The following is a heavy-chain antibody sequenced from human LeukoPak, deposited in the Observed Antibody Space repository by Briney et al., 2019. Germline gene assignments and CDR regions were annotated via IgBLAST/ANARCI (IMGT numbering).Heavy chain of an antibody. Sequence: PSETLSLTRTVSGGSISSYYWSWIRQPPGKGLEWIGYIYYSGSTNYNPSLKSRVTISVDTSKNQFSLKLSSVTAADTAVYYCARGPSWFDPWGQGTLVTVSS. V-gene: IGHV4-59*01. CDR1: GGSISSYY. J-gene: IGHJ5*02. CDR2: IYYSGST. CDR3: ARGPSWFDP.